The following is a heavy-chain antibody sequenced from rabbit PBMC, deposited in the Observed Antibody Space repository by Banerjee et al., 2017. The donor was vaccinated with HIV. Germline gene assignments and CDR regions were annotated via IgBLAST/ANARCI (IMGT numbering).Heavy chain of an antibody. J-gene: IGHJ4*01. Sequence: QEQLVESGGGLVQPEGSLTLTCTASGFDLSSGYDLCWVRQAPGKGLELIACIFAGSSGNTYYANWAKGRFTISKTSSTTVTLQMTSLTAADTATYFCARDRGGYNLWGQGTLVTVS. V-gene: IGHV1S45*01. D-gene: IGHD3-1*01. CDR3: ARDRGGYNL. CDR1: GFDLSSGYD. CDR2: IFAGSSGNT.